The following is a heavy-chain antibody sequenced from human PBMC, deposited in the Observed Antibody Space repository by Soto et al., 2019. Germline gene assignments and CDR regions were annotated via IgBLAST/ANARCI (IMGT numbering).Heavy chain of an antibody. CDR2: IWYDGSNK. D-gene: IGHD6-13*01. CDR1: GFTFSSYG. Sequence: GGSLRLSCAASGFTFSSYGMHWVRQAPGKGLEWVAVIWYDGSNKYYADSVKGRFTISRDNSKNTLYLQMNSLRAEDTAVYYCARDVDRSWYPYYYYGMDVWGQGTTVTVSS. CDR3: ARDVDRSWYPYYYYGMDV. V-gene: IGHV3-33*01. J-gene: IGHJ6*02.